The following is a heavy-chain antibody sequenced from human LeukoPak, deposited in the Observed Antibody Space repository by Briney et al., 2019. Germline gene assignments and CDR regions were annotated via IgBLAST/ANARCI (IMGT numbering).Heavy chain of an antibody. CDR2: IYYSGST. J-gene: IGHJ4*02. Sequence: SETLSLTCAVYGGSFSGYYWSWIRQPPGKGLEWIGYIYYSGSTNYNPSLKSRVTISVDTSKNQFSLKLSSVTAADTAVYYCARETTRWEYYFDYWGQGTLVTVSS. D-gene: IGHD1-26*01. CDR1: GGSFSGYY. V-gene: IGHV4-59*01. CDR3: ARETTRWEYYFDY.